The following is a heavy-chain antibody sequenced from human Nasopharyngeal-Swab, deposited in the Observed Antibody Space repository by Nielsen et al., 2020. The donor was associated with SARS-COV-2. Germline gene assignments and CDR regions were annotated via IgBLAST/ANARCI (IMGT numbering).Heavy chain of an antibody. D-gene: IGHD6-13*01. CDR3: VKDSSSWLDYFDY. J-gene: IGHJ4*02. Sequence: GESMKISCSASGFTFSSYAMHWVSQAPGKGLEYVSAISSNGGSTYYADSVKGRFTISRDNSKNTLYLQMSSLRAEDTAVYYCVKDSSSWLDYFDYWGQGTLVTVSS. V-gene: IGHV3-64D*06. CDR2: ISSNGGST. CDR1: GFTFSSYA.